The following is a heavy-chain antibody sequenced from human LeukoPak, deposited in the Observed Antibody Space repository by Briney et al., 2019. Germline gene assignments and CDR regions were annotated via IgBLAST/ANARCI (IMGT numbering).Heavy chain of an antibody. Sequence: PGGSLRLSCAASGFTFSDHYVTWIRQAPGKGLEWVSGISWNSGNKGYADSVKGRFTISRDNAKNSLYLQMNSLRAEDTALYYCAKGSGYGDKDYMDVWGKGTTVTISS. CDR3: AKGSGYGDKDYMDV. V-gene: IGHV3-9*01. CDR1: GFTFSDHY. CDR2: ISWNSGNK. D-gene: IGHD4-17*01. J-gene: IGHJ6*03.